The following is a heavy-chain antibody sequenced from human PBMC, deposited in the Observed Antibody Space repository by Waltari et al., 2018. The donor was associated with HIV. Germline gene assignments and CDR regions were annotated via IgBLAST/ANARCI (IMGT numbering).Heavy chain of an antibody. CDR1: GFTFSGSA. CDR3: TRHDPRRATVTTDYYYYGMDV. J-gene: IGHJ6*02. D-gene: IGHD4-17*01. V-gene: IGHV3-73*02. Sequence: EVQLVESGGGLVQPGGSLKLSCAASGFTFSGSAMHWVRQASGKGLEWVGRIRSKANSYATAYAASVKGRFTISRDDSKNTAYLQMNSLKTEDTAVYYCTRHDPRRATVTTDYYYYGMDVWGQGTTVTVSS. CDR2: IRSKANSYAT.